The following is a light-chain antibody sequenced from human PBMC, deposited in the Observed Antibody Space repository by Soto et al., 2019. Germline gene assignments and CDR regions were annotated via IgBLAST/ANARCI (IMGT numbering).Light chain of an antibody. CDR2: DVN. V-gene: IGLV2-14*01. J-gene: IGLJ1*01. Sequence: QSALTQPASVSGSPGQSITISCTGTSSDVGGYDYVSWYQQLPGKAPKLLIYDVNNRPSGVSHRFSGSKSGNTASLTISGLQAEDEADYYSTSYTASTTFVFGPVTKVTV. CDR3: TSYTASTTFV. CDR1: SSDVGGYDY.